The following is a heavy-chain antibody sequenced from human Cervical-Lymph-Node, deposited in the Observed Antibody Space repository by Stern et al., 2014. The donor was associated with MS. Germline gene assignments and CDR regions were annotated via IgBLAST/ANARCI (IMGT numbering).Heavy chain of an antibody. V-gene: IGHV1-18*01. CDR3: ARGLLGSENAFDI. CDR2: IRRYNGNT. J-gene: IGHJ3*02. Sequence: QVQLVQSGAEVKKPGASVKVSCKASGYTFTSYGISWVRQAPGQGLEWMVRIRRYNGNTNYAQKLQGRVTMATDTSTSTAYMEQRSLRSDDTAVYCCARGLLGSENAFDIWGQGTMVTVSS. D-gene: IGHD2-15*01. CDR1: GYTFTSYG.